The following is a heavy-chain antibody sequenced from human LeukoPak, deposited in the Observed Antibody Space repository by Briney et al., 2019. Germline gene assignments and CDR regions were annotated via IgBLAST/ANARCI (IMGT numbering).Heavy chain of an antibody. CDR3: ARSLRMAGTGYYYYYYMDV. D-gene: IGHD1-1*01. J-gene: IGHJ6*03. V-gene: IGHV5-51*01. Sequence: GESLKISCKGSGYSFTSYWIGWVRQMPGKGLEWMGIIYPGDSDTRYSPSFQGQVTISADKSISTAYLQWSSLKASDTAMYYCARSLRMAGTGYYYYYYMDVWGKGTTVTVSS. CDR1: GYSFTSYW. CDR2: IYPGDSDT.